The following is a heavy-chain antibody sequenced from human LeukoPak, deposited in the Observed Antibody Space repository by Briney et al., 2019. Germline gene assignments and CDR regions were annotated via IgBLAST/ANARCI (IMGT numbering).Heavy chain of an antibody. CDR2: INNIGST. CDR3: ARHGEYTTGWYRSYHFDS. Sequence: SETLSLTCRVSGDSINTSYWSWIRQPPGQALEWIGYINNIGSTNYNPSLKSRVTMSVDTSEKQFSLQLTSVTAADTALYYCARHGEYTTGWYRSYHFDSWGQGTLVTVSS. CDR1: GDSINTSY. D-gene: IGHD6-19*01. V-gene: IGHV4-59*08. J-gene: IGHJ4*02.